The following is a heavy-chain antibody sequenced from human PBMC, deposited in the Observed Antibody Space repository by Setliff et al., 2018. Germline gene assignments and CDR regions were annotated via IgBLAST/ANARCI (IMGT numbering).Heavy chain of an antibody. Sequence: PGGSLRLSCAASGFTFNNFAMRCMSWVRQAPGKGPEWVSAISGPGDSTYYADSVKGRFTISRDNSKNTLYLQMDSLRPEDTAVYYCARRLPYFGMDVWGQGTTVTVSS. CDR3: ARRLPYFGMDV. D-gene: IGHD2-15*01. CDR1: GFTFNNFA. J-gene: IGHJ6*02. CDR2: ISGPGDST. V-gene: IGHV3-23*01.